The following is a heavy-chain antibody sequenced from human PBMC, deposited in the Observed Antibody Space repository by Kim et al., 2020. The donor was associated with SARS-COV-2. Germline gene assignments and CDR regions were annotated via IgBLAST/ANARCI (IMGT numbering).Heavy chain of an antibody. J-gene: IGHJ1*01. V-gene: IGHV4-39*01. CDR3: ARNRLVGATRGGYFQH. Sequence: SETLSLTCTVSGGSISSSSYYWGWIRQPPGKGLEWIGSIYYSGSTYYNPSLKSRVTISVDTSKNQFSLKLSSVTAADTAVYYCARNRLVGATRGGYFQHWGQGTLVTVSS. CDR2: IYYSGST. D-gene: IGHD1-26*01. CDR1: GGSISSSSYY.